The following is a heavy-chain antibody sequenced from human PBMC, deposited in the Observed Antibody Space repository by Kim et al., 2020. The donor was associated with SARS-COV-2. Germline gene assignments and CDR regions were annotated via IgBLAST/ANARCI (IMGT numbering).Heavy chain of an antibody. V-gene: IGHV1-18*01. J-gene: IGHJ4*02. D-gene: IGHD4-17*01. Sequence: ASVTVSCKASGYTFTSYGISWVRQAPGQGLEWMGWISAYNGNTNYAQKLQGRVTMTTDTSTSTAYMELRSLRSDDTAVYYCARHDYGDYSPTYYFDYWGQGTLVTVSS. CDR3: ARHDYGDYSPTYYFDY. CDR2: ISAYNGNT. CDR1: GYTFTSYG.